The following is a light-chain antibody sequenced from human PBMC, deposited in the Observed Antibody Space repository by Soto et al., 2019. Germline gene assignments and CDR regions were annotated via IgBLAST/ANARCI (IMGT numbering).Light chain of an antibody. J-gene: IGKJ3*01. Sequence: DVQLTQSKSFLYASVGGIVTIAGRASQGISSYLAWYQQKPGKAPQLLIYAASTLQSGVPSRFSGSGSGTDFTLTISSLQPEDFVTYYCQQLKSSLFTFAPGTIVDIK. CDR2: AAS. CDR1: QGISSY. CDR3: QQLKSSLFT. V-gene: IGKV1-9*01.